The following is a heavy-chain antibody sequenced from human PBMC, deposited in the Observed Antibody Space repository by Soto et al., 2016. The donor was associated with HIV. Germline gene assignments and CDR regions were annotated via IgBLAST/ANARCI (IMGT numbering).Heavy chain of an antibody. V-gene: IGHV3-74*01. CDR2: INSGGSST. CDR1: GFIFSDYW. Sequence: EVQLVESGGGLVQPGGSLRLSCAASGFIFSDYWMHWVRQAPGKGLVWVSRINSGGSSTTYADSVKGRFTISRDNAKNTLYLQMNSLGAEDTAVYYCARVNHYYDSSSYYSPYFDFWGQGTLVTVSS. D-gene: IGHD3-22*01. J-gene: IGHJ4*02. CDR3: ARVNHYYDSSSYYSPYFDF.